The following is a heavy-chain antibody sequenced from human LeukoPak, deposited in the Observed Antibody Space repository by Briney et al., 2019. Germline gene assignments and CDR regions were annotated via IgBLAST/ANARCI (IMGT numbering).Heavy chain of an antibody. Sequence: PSETLSLTCAVSGYSINSGCWWGWIRQPPGKGLEWIGSIFHSGSTNYNPSLKSRVTISVDTSKNHFSLKLSSVTAADTAVYYCVRHFTVTTDYFDYWGQGALVTVSS. CDR3: VRHFTVTTDYFDY. CDR2: IFHSGST. D-gene: IGHD4-17*01. CDR1: GYSINSGCW. J-gene: IGHJ4*02. V-gene: IGHV4-38-2*01.